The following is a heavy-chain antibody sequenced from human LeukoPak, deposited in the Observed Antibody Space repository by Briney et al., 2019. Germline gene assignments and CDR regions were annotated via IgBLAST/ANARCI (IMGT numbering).Heavy chain of an antibody. Sequence: GGSLRLSCAASGFTFNRRGMHWVRQAPGKGLEWVAFVRYDGGNEYYGDSVRGRFTISRDNFRNTLSLYMASLTPEDTAVYYCAKDGDDCIDSWGQGTLVTASS. D-gene: IGHD3-22*01. V-gene: IGHV3-30*02. CDR3: AKDGDDCIDS. J-gene: IGHJ4*02. CDR1: GFTFNRRG. CDR2: VRYDGGNE.